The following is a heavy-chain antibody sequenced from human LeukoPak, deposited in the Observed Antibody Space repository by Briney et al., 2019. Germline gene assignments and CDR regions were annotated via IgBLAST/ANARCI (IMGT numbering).Heavy chain of an antibody. CDR3: ASHIVVVTAIRYYAMDV. CDR1: GFSVVSYD. J-gene: IGHJ6*02. D-gene: IGHD2-2*01. V-gene: IGHV3-21*01. CDR2: ITTSSRYI. Sequence: GCALTLSYAPSGFSVVSYDMKWVRQAPGKGLEWVSSITTSSRYIYYADSVKGRFTVSRDNAKNSLYLQMNSLRAEDTAVYYCASHIVVVTAIRYYAMDVWGQGTTVTVSS.